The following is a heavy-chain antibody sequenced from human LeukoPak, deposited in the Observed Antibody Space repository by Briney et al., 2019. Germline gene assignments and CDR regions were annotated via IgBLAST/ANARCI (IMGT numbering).Heavy chain of an antibody. CDR2: IKQDGSEK. CDR3: ARDSSGWYHWFDP. Sequence: GGSLRLSCAASGFTFSSYWVSWVRQAPGRGLEWVANIKQDGSEKYYVDSVKGRFTISRDNAKNSLYLQMNSLRAEDTAVYYCARDSSGWYHWFDPWGQGTLVTVSS. J-gene: IGHJ5*02. CDR1: GFTFSSYW. D-gene: IGHD6-19*01. V-gene: IGHV3-7*01.